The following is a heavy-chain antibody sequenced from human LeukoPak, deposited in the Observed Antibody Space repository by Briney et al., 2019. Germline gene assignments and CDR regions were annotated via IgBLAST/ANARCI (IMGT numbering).Heavy chain of an antibody. CDR2: ISAYNGNT. V-gene: IGHV1-18*01. D-gene: IGHD2-2*01. J-gene: IGHJ6*02. CDR1: GYNFRDYG. CDR3: AREEYQLLGTLYYYYGMDV. Sequence: ASVKVSCKGSGYNFRDYGIDWVRQAPGQGLEWMGWISAYNGNTNYAQKLQGRVTMTTDTSTSTAYMELRSLRSDDTAVYYCAREEYQLLGTLYYYYGMDVWGQGTTVTVSS.